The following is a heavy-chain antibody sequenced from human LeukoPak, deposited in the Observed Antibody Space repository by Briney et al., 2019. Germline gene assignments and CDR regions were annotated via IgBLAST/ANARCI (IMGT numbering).Heavy chain of an antibody. CDR3: ARETTTGDFDY. J-gene: IGHJ4*02. Sequence: SETLSLTCTVSGYSISSGYYWGWIRQPPGKGLEWIGSIYHSGSTYYNPSLKSRVTISVDTSKNQFSLKLSSVTAADTAVYYCARETTTGDFDYWGKGTLVTVSS. V-gene: IGHV4-38-2*02. CDR2: IYHSGST. D-gene: IGHD1-26*01. CDR1: GYSISSGYY.